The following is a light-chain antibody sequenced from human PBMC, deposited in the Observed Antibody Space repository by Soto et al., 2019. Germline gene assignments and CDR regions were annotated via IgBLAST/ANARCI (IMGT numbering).Light chain of an antibody. Sequence: SYELTQPPSVSVAPGKTARITCGGNNIGSKSGHWYQKKPGQAPVLVIYYDSDRPSGIPERFSGSNSGNTATLTISRVEAGDEADYYCQVWDSSSDHVVFGGGTKLTVL. V-gene: IGLV3-21*04. J-gene: IGLJ2*01. CDR1: NIGSKS. CDR2: YDS. CDR3: QVWDSSSDHVV.